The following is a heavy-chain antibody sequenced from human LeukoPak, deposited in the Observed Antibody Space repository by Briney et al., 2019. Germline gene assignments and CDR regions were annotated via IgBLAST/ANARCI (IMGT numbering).Heavy chain of an antibody. CDR3: ARGRMVRGVYNWFDP. D-gene: IGHD3-10*01. V-gene: IGHV1-8*01. CDR2: MNPNSGNT. J-gene: IGHJ5*02. CDR1: GYTLTSYD. Sequence: ASVKVSCKASGYTLTSYDINWVRQATGQGLEWMGWMNPNSGNTGYAQKFQGRVTMTRNTSISTAYMELSSLRSEDTAVYYCARGRMVRGVYNWFDPWGQGTLVTVSS.